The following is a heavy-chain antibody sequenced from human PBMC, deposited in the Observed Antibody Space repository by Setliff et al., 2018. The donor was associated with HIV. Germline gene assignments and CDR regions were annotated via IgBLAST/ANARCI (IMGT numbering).Heavy chain of an antibody. D-gene: IGHD4-17*01. Sequence: PGGSLRLSCTASGFMFSSYEMHWVRQAPGKGLEWVASINSRGRTMYYADSVKGRFTISRDNAKRSVFLQMSRLRAEDAAVYFCATSSPPDDYGDLGGIDHWGQGTLVTVSS. CDR1: GFMFSSYE. CDR2: INSRGRTM. J-gene: IGHJ4*02. V-gene: IGHV3-48*03. CDR3: ATSSPPDDYGDLGGIDH.